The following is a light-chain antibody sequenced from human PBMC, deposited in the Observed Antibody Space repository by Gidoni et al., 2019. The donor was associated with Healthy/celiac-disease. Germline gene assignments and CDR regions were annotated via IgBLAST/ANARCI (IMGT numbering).Light chain of an antibody. CDR3: QQRSNWPLT. V-gene: IGKV3-11*01. CDR2: DAS. Sequence: EIELTQSPATLSLSPGERATLSCRASQSVSSYLAWYQQKPGQAPRLLIYDASNRATGIPARFRGRGSGTDFTLTLSSLEPEDFAVYSCQQRSNWPLTFXGXTKVEIK. CDR1: QSVSSY. J-gene: IGKJ4*01.